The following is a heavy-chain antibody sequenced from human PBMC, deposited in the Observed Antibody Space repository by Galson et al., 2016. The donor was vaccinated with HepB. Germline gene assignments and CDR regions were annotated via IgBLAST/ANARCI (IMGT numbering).Heavy chain of an antibody. J-gene: IGHJ4*02. V-gene: IGHV3-33*01. Sequence: SLRLSCAASGFTFGRYAMHWVRQAPGKGLEWVAVIWYDGSNKYYADSVKGRFTISRDNSKNTLYLQMNSLRAEDTAVYYCAREVGYCTSTSCEGHMDVWGQGARVTVSS. CDR2: IWYDGSNK. CDR1: GFTFGRYA. CDR3: AREVGYCTSTSCEGHMDV. D-gene: IGHD2-2*01.